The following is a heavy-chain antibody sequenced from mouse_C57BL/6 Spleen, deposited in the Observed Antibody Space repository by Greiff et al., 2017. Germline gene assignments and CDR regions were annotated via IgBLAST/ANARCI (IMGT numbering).Heavy chain of an antibody. CDR3: TRRMDY. CDR1: GYTFTDYE. Sequence: VKVVESGAELVRPGASVTLSCKASGYTFTDYEMHWVKQTPVHGLEWIGAIDPETGGTAYNQKFKGKAILTADKSSSTAYMELRSLTSEDSAVYYCTRRMDYWGQGTSVTVSS. CDR2: IDPETGGT. V-gene: IGHV1-15*01. J-gene: IGHJ4*01.